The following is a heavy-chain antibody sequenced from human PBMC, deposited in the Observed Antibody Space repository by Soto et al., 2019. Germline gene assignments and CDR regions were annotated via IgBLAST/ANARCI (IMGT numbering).Heavy chain of an antibody. CDR1: GGSISSYY. J-gene: IGHJ6*03. D-gene: IGHD3-3*01. V-gene: IGHV4-59*08. CDR2: IYYSGST. CDR3: ARAITIFGVDPLVYYYYYMDV. Sequence: SETLSLTCTVSGGSISSYYWSWIRQPPGKGLECIGYIYYSGSTNYNPSLKSRVTISVDTSKNQFSLKLSSVTAADTAVYYCARAITIFGVDPLVYYYYYMDVWGKGTTVTVSS.